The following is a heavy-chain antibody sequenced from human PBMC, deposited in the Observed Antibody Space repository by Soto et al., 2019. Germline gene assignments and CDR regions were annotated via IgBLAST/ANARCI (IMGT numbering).Heavy chain of an antibody. D-gene: IGHD3-16*02. CDR3: ARSVITFGGVIAIREDYFDY. V-gene: IGHV3-64*01. Sequence: EVQLVESGGGLVQPGGSLRLSCAASGFTFSSYAMHWVRQAPGKGLEYVSAISSNGGSTYYANSVKGRFTISRDNSKNTLYLQMGSLRAEDMAVYYCARSVITFGGVIAIREDYFDYWGQGTLVTVPS. CDR1: GFTFSSYA. J-gene: IGHJ4*02. CDR2: ISSNGGST.